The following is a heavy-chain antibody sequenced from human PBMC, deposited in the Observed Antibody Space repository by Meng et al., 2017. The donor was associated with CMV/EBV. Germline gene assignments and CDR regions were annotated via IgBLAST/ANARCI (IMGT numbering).Heavy chain of an antibody. CDR2: IYYSGST. V-gene: IGHV4-39*07. Sequence: SETLSLTCTVSGGSISSSSYYWGWIRQPPGKGLEWIGSIYYSGSTYYNPSLKSRVTISVDTSKNQFSLKLSSVTAADTAVYYCARTIVVVPAAIGENWFDPGGQGTLVTVSS. CDR3: ARTIVVVPAAIGENWFDP. J-gene: IGHJ5*02. CDR1: GGSISSSSYY. D-gene: IGHD2-2*01.